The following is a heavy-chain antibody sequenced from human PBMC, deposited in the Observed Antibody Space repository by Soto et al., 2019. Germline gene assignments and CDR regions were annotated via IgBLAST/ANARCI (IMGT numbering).Heavy chain of an antibody. CDR2: INHSGST. D-gene: IGHD3-16*01. CDR1: GGSFSGYY. J-gene: IGHJ4*02. CDR3: ARGGITFGGLDY. Sequence: QVQLQQWGAGLLKPSETLSLTCAVYGGSFSGYYWSWIRQPPGKGLEWIGEINHSGSTNYNPSLKSRVTISVDTSKNQFSLKLSSVTAADTAVYYCARGGITFGGLDYWGQGTLVTVSS. V-gene: IGHV4-34*01.